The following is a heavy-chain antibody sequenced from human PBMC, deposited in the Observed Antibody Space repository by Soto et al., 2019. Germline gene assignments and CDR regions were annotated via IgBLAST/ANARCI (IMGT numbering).Heavy chain of an antibody. D-gene: IGHD3-3*01. J-gene: IGHJ4*02. V-gene: IGHV4-30-4*01. CDR1: GGSISSGDYY. CDR3: ARYVNDFWSGLFDY. Sequence: SETLSLTCTVSGGSISSGDYYWSWIRQPPGKGLEWIGYIYYSGSTYYNPSLKSRVTISVDTSKNQFSLKLSSVTAADTAVYYCARYVNDFWSGLFDYWGQGTLVTVSS. CDR2: IYYSGST.